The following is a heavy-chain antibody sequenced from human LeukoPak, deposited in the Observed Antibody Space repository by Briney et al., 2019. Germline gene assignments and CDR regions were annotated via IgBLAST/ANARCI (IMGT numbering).Heavy chain of an antibody. CDR3: AAKEGLTGYLSGSFDY. D-gene: IGHD3-9*01. CDR2: ISAGGVDT. V-gene: IGHV3-23*01. Sequence: GGSLRLSCEASGFTFSSHAMSWVRQAPGKGLEWVSAISAGGVDTFYADSVRGRFTISRDNSKSTLYLQMNSLRAEDTAVYYYAAKEGLTGYLSGSFDYWGQGTLVTVSS. J-gene: IGHJ4*02. CDR1: GFTFSSHA.